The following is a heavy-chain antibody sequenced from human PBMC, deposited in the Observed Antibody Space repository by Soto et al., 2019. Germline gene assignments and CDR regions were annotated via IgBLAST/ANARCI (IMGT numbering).Heavy chain of an antibody. D-gene: IGHD3-22*01. J-gene: IGHJ6*02. CDR2: IYYNGDT. Sequence: SETLSLTCSVSGGSISSGVFYWSWVRQFPAKGLEWIGYIYYNGDTYYNPSLKSRVAISIDTSRNHFSLRLSSVTAADTAVYFCARWGAGMGRRTYYPMDVWGQGTTFTVSS. V-gene: IGHV4-31*03. CDR3: ARWGAGMGRRTYYPMDV. CDR1: GGSISSGVFY.